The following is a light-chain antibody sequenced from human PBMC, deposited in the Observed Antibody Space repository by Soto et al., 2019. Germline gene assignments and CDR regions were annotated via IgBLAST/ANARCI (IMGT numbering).Light chain of an antibody. V-gene: IGKV3-11*01. J-gene: IGKJ4*01. CDR1: QSVGKY. Sequence: EIVLTQSPATLSLSPGERATLSCRASQSVGKYLAWYQQKPGQAPRLLIYDASNKATGIPARFSGSGSGTDFTLTITSLEPEDFAFYYCQQRSNWPLTFGGGTKVEIK. CDR2: DAS. CDR3: QQRSNWPLT.